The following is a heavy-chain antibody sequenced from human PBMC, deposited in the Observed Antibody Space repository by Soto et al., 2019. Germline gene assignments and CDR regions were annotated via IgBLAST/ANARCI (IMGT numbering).Heavy chain of an antibody. CDR1: GGSISSSSYY. CDR3: ARHRYYGSGSYTAYFDY. D-gene: IGHD3-10*01. Sequence: SETLSLTCTVSGGSISSSSYYWGWIRQPPGKGLEWIGSIYYSGSTYYNPSLKSRVTISVDTSKNQFSLKLSSVTAADTAVYYCARHRYYGSGSYTAYFDYWGQGTLVTVSS. J-gene: IGHJ4*02. CDR2: IYYSGST. V-gene: IGHV4-39*01.